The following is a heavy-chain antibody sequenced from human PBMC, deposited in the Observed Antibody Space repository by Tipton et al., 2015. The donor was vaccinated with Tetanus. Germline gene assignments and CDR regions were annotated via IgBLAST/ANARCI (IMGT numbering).Heavy chain of an antibody. CDR2: IYPGDSDT. CDR3: ARRLGPYTGDQIWHFDL. V-gene: IGHV5-51*01. D-gene: IGHD1-1*01. Sequence: QLVQSGAEMRKSGESLKISCKTSGYFFDTHWIAWVRQMPGKGLEWMGIIYPGDSDTRYSPSFQGQVTISADTSIATAYLHWSSLKASDTAIYYCARRLGPYTGDQIWHFDLWGRGTLVTVSS. J-gene: IGHJ2*01. CDR1: GYFFDTHW.